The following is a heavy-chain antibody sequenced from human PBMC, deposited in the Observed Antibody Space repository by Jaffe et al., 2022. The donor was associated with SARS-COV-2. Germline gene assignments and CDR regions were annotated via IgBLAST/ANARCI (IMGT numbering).Heavy chain of an antibody. V-gene: IGHV4-38-2*02. CDR2: VFHRETT. CDR3: AREVDFYYYMDV. Sequence: QVQLQEAGPGLVRPSETLSLTCAVSGYSISSGYFWGWIRQPPGKGLEWIGSVFHRETTYYNPSLKSRVTLSVDTSKNQFSLKLRSVTAADTAVYYCAREVDFYYYMDVWGKGTTVTVSS. CDR1: GYSISSGYF. J-gene: IGHJ6*03.